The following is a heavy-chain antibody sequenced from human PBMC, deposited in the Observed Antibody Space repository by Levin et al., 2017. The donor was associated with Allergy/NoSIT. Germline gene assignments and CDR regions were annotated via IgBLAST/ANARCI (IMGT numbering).Heavy chain of an antibody. V-gene: IGHV3-7*01. Sequence: GGSLRLSCAASGFSFSDYWMTWVRQAPGKGLEWVANIRKDESVKYFVDSVKGRFTISRDNAKNSLYLQMNSLWAEDSAVYFCTRDANYHAGSSFYDVFDVWGQGTMVTVSS. J-gene: IGHJ3*01. D-gene: IGHD2-15*01. CDR2: IRKDESVK. CDR1: GFSFSDYW. CDR3: TRDANYHAGSSFYDVFDV.